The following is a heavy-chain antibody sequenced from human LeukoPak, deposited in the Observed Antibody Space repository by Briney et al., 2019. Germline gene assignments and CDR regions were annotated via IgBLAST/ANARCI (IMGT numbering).Heavy chain of an antibody. CDR1: GFPVSSNY. J-gene: IGHJ4*02. V-gene: IGHV3-66*01. D-gene: IGHD2-8*02. CDR3: ARGQGGTAGPYGY. CDR2: IYSGGST. Sequence: GGSLRLSCAASGFPVSSNYMSWVRQAPGKGLEWVSFIYSGGSTYYADSVEGRFTISRDNSKSTLYLQMNSLRAEDTAVYYCARGQGGTAGPYGYWGQGTLVTVSS.